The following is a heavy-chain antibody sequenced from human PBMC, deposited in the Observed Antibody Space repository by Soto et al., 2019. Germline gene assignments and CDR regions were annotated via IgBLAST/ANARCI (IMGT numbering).Heavy chain of an antibody. J-gene: IGHJ6*03. CDR1: GDSVSSTSHY. V-gene: IGHV4-39*01. Sequence: QLQLQESGPGLVKPSETLSLTCTVSGDSVSSTSHYWGWIRQPPGKGLEWICRVYYSGRTYYNTSLKGRVTISIDTSTNQLSLRLSSVTAADTAVYYCASIGGICYHYYMDVWGKGTTVTVSS. D-gene: IGHD3-16*02. CDR3: ASIGGICYHYYMDV. CDR2: VYYSGRT.